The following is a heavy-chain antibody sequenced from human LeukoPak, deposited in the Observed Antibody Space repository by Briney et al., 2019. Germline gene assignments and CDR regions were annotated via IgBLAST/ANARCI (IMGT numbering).Heavy chain of an antibody. Sequence: GGSLRLSCAASGFTVSSNYMSWVRQAPGKGLEWVSVIYSGGSTYYADSVKGRFTISRDNSKNTLYLQVNSLRAEDTAVYYCARIRGYSYGFLGGIDYWGQGTLVTVSS. J-gene: IGHJ4*02. CDR3: ARIRGYSYGFLGGIDY. V-gene: IGHV3-53*01. CDR1: GFTVSSNY. D-gene: IGHD5-18*01. CDR2: IYSGGST.